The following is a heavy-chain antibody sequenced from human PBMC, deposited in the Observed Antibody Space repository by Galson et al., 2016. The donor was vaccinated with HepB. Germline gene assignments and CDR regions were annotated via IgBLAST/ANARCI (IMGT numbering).Heavy chain of an antibody. CDR2: ISGTSIYI. V-gene: IGHV3-21*01. CDR1: GFAFSSYS. Sequence: SLRLSCAASGFAFSSYSMNWVRQPPGKGLEWVSAISGTSIYIYYANSVKGRFTISRDNAKNSLYLQMNSLRDEDTAVYYCARVSDGWEDCNTANCYWGQGTLVTVSS. D-gene: IGHD2/OR15-2a*01. CDR3: ARVSDGWEDCNTANCY. J-gene: IGHJ4*02.